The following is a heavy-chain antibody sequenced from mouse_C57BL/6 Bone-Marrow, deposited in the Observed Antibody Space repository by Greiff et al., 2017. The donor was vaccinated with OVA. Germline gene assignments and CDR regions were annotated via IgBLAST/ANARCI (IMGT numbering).Heavy chain of an antibody. J-gene: IGHJ2*01. D-gene: IGHD2-5*01. CDR2: IHPNSGST. V-gene: IGHV1-64*01. CDR3: ARSPTIVTKGY. Sequence: QVQLQQPGAELVKPGASVKLSCKASGYTFTSYWMHWVKQRPGQGLEWIGMIHPNSGSTNYNEKFKSKATLTVDKSSSTAYMQLSSLTSEDSAVYYCARSPTIVTKGYWGQGTTLTVSS. CDR1: GYTFTSYW.